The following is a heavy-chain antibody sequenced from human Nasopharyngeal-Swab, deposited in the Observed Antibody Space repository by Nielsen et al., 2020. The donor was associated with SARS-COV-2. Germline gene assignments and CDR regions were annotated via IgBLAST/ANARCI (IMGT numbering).Heavy chain of an antibody. CDR3: AREKRQWLHYYYGMDV. J-gene: IGHJ6*02. D-gene: IGHD5-12*01. Sequence: ASVKVSCKASGYTFTGYYMHWVRQAPGQGLEWMGRINPNSGGTNYAQKFQGRVTMTRDTSISTAYMELSRLRSDDTAVYYCAREKRQWLHYYYGMDVWGQGTTVTVSS. CDR1: GYTFTGYY. V-gene: IGHV1-2*06. CDR2: INPNSGGT.